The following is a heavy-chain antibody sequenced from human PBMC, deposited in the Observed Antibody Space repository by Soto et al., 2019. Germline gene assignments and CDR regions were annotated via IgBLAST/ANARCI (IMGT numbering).Heavy chain of an antibody. J-gene: IGHJ4*02. Sequence: GGLLRLSCPASGFTFSIHGMNWVRLAPGKGLEWVSYISSIGVATYYAESVKGRFTISRDNAKNSLYLQMNSPRAEDTAVYYCAREGRVGGIDYWGQGTPVTVSS. CDR2: ISSIGVAT. CDR3: AREGRVGGIDY. D-gene: IGHD6-19*01. CDR1: GFTFSIHG. V-gene: IGHV3-48*03.